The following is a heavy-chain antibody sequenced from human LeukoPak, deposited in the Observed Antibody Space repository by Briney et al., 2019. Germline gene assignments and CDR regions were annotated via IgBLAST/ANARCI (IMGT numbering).Heavy chain of an antibody. J-gene: IGHJ4*02. CDR1: GDSISGYY. Sequence: SETLSLTCTVSGDSISGYYWAWIRQPPGKGLEWIGYIYYSGSINYNPSLKSRLTISVDTSKNQFSLKLSSVTAADTAVYYCARLRGNYFPDYWGQGTLVTVSS. D-gene: IGHD4-11*01. V-gene: IGHV4-59*01. CDR3: ARLRGNYFPDY. CDR2: IYYSGSI.